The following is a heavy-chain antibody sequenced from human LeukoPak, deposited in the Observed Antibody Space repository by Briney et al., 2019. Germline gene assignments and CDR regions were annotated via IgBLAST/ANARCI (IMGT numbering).Heavy chain of an antibody. CDR2: IYPGDSDT. J-gene: IGHJ3*02. Sequence: GESLKISCKGSGYSFTSYWIGWVRQMPGKGLEWMGIIYPGDSDTRYSPSFQGQVTISADKSISTAYLQWSSLKASDTAMYYCASGGIEYYYDSSGRVAFDIWGQGTMVTVPS. CDR1: GYSFTSYW. V-gene: IGHV5-51*01. CDR3: ASGGIEYYYDSSGRVAFDI. D-gene: IGHD3-22*01.